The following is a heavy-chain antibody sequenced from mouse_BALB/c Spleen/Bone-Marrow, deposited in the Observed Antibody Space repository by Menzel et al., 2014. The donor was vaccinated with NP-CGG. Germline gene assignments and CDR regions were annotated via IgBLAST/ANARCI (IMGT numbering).Heavy chain of an antibody. CDR1: GYTFTSYF. D-gene: IGHD2-4*01. V-gene: IGHV1-14*01. CDR2: INPYNDGT. CDR3: TRIYYDYDGVWFAY. Sequence: EVQLQQSGPELVKPGASVKMPCKASGYTFTSYFMHWVKQRPGQGLEWIGYINPYNDGTKYNEKFKGKATPTSDKSSSTAYMELSSLTSEDSAVYYCTRIYYDYDGVWFAYWGQGTLVTVSA. J-gene: IGHJ3*01.